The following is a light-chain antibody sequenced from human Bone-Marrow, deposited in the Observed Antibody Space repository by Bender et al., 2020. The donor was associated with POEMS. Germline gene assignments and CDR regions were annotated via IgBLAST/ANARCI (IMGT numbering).Light chain of an antibody. CDR2: GNH. V-gene: IGLV1-47*01. J-gene: IGLJ1*01. Sequence: QSVLTQPPSVSGAPGQSITISCSGSTSNIGNNFAYWYQQFPGTAPKLLIYGNHKRPSGVPDRFSGSKSDTSASLAISGLRSEDEADYYCSSFTSSITYVFGTGTKVTVL. CDR3: SSFTSSITYV. CDR1: TSNIGNNF.